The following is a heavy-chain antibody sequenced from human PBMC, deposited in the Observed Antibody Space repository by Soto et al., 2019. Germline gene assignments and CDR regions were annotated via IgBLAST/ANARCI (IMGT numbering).Heavy chain of an antibody. J-gene: IGHJ1*01. CDR1: GFTFSSYA. CDR2: ISGSGGST. Sequence: EVQLLESGGGLVQPGGSLRLSCAASGFTFSSYAMSWVRQAPGKGLEWVSAISGSGGSTYYADSVKGRFTISRDNSKNTLYLQMNSLRAEDTAEYYCASGYDSSGYAGGFQHWGQGTLVTVSS. CDR3: ASGYDSSGYAGGFQH. D-gene: IGHD3-22*01. V-gene: IGHV3-23*01.